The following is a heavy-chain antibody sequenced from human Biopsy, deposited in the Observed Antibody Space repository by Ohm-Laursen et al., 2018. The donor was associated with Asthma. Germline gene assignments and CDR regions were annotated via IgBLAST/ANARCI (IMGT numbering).Heavy chain of an antibody. V-gene: IGHV3-48*02. Sequence: SLRLSCAASGFTFSIYSMNWVRQAPGKGLEWVSYISSSSSTIYYADSVKGRFTISRDNAKNSLYLQMNSLRDEDTTVYYCARPRWGPFGYWGQGTLVTVSS. D-gene: IGHD7-27*01. CDR2: ISSSSSTI. CDR1: GFTFSIYS. J-gene: IGHJ4*02. CDR3: ARPRWGPFGY.